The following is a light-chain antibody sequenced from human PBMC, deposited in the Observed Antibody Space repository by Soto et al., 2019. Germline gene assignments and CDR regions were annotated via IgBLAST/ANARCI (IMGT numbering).Light chain of an antibody. Sequence: QSALTQPASVSGSPGQSITISCTGTSSDVGGYNYVSWYQQHPGKAPKLMIYHVSNRPSGISNRFSGSKSGNTASLTISGLQAEDEADYYCSSYTSGITYVFGTGTKLTVL. CDR2: HVS. CDR3: SSYTSGITYV. V-gene: IGLV2-14*01. J-gene: IGLJ1*01. CDR1: SSDVGGYNY.